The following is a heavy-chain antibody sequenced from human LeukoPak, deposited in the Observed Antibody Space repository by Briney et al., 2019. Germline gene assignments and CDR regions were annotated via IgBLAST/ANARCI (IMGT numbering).Heavy chain of an antibody. CDR2: ISSSSSYI. Sequence: GGSLRLSCAASGFTFSSYSMNWVRQAPGKGLEWVSSISSSSSYIYYADSVKGRFTISRDNAKNSLYLQMNGLRAEDTAVYYCARDGIRNIAAAGTLDYWGQGTLVTVSS. D-gene: IGHD6-13*01. V-gene: IGHV3-21*01. CDR3: ARDGIRNIAAAGTLDY. J-gene: IGHJ4*02. CDR1: GFTFSSYS.